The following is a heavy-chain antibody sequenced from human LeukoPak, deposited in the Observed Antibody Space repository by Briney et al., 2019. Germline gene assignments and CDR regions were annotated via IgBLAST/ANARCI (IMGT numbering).Heavy chain of an antibody. D-gene: IGHD3-22*01. V-gene: IGHV4-34*01. CDR3: ARRMGRYYYDSSGYYYGPKRDDAFDI. Sequence: PSETLSLTCTVSGGSISSYYWSWIRQPPGKGLEWIGEINHSGSTNYNPSLKSRVTISVDTSKNQFSLKLSSVTAADTAVYYCARRMGRYYYDSSGYYYGPKRDDAFDIWGQGTMVTVSS. CDR2: INHSGST. J-gene: IGHJ3*02. CDR1: GGSISSYY.